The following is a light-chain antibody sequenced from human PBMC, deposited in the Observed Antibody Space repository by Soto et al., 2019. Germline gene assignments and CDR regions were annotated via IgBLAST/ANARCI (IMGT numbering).Light chain of an antibody. J-gene: IGLJ1*01. V-gene: IGLV2-14*03. CDR1: SSDFGGYNY. CDR2: EVS. CDR3: SSYTATRGV. Sequence: QSVLTQPASVSGSPGQSITISCTGTSSDFGGYNYVSWYQQHPGKAPKLMIYEVSNRPSGVSDRFSGSKSGSTASLTISGLQAEDEADYYCSSYTATRGVFGTGTKLTVL.